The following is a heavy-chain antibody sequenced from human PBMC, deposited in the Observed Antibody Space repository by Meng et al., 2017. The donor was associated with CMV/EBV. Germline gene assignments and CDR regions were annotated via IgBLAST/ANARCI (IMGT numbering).Heavy chain of an antibody. J-gene: IGHJ3*02. CDR1: GFTFTSSA. CDR2: IVVGNGNT. CDR3: AAEQYCSGGSCYGSSVGEGAFDI. D-gene: IGHD2-15*01. Sequence: SVKVSCKASGFTFTSSAVQWVRQARGQRLEWIGWIVVGNGNTNYAQKFQERVTITRDMSTSTAYMELSSLRSEDTAVYYCAAEQYCSGGSCYGSSVGEGAFDIWGQGTMVTVSS. V-gene: IGHV1-58*01.